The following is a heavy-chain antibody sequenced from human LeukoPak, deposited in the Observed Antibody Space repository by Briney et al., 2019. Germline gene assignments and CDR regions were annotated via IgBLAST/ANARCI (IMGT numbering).Heavy chain of an antibody. V-gene: IGHV3-23*01. D-gene: IGHD5-24*01. Sequence: GGSLRLSCAASGFTFSSYAMSWVRQAPGKGLEWASAISGSGGSTYYADSVKGRFTISRDNSKNTLYLQMNSLRAEDTAVYYCAKSHRRHGYNPSRWFDPWGQGTLVTVSS. CDR3: AKSHRRHGYNPSRWFDP. CDR2: ISGSGGST. CDR1: GFTFSSYA. J-gene: IGHJ5*02.